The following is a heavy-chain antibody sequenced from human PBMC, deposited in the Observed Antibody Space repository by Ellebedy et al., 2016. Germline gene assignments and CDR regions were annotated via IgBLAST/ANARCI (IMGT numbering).Heavy chain of an antibody. V-gene: IGHV3-23*01. CDR3: ARTEFVPDWYFDL. CDR1: GFTFSDYT. J-gene: IGHJ2*01. Sequence: GGSLRLXCEASGFTFSDYTMNWVRQAPGKGLEWVSSISASGNSPFYTESVKDHFRISRDNSKNTLFLQMDSLSADDTAVYYCARTEFVPDWYFDLWGRGTLVTVSS. CDR2: ISASGNSP. D-gene: IGHD6-6*01.